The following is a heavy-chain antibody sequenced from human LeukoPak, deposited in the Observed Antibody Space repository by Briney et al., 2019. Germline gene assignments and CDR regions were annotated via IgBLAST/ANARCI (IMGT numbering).Heavy chain of an antibody. CDR1: GGSISSRNW. CDR3: ARGEYSNSRSFDY. CDR2: IDHSGRT. Sequence: SETLSLTCAVSGGSISSRNWWSWVRQPPGKGLEWIGGIDHSGRTNYNPSLKSRVTISVDKSKNQFSLKLTSVTAADTAVYYCARGEYSNSRSFDYWGRGTLVTVSS. D-gene: IGHD6-6*01. J-gene: IGHJ4*02. V-gene: IGHV4-4*02.